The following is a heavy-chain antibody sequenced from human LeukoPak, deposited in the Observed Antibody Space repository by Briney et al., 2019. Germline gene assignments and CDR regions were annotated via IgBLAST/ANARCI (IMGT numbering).Heavy chain of an antibody. Sequence: GSLRLSCAASGFTFSNYWMSWVRQAPGKGLEWVANIMQDGGEKYYVDSVKGRFTISRDNAKNSLYLQMNSLRAEDTAVYYCARRYCGGDCHSPYFDYWGQGTLVTVSS. CDR3: ARRYCGGDCHSPYFDY. D-gene: IGHD2-21*02. CDR1: GFTFSNYW. CDR2: IMQDGGEK. J-gene: IGHJ4*02. V-gene: IGHV3-7*01.